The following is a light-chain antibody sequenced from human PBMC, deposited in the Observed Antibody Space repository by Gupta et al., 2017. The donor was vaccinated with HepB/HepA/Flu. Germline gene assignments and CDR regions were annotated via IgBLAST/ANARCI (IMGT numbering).Light chain of an antibody. CDR1: NIGSKH. CDR2: RDT. V-gene: IGLV3-9*01. J-gene: IGLJ2*01. Sequence: SYELTQPLSVSVALGQTATITCGGNNIGSKHVHWYQQKPGQAPVVGIYRDTNRPSGIPERFSGSNSGTTATLTISRAQAGDDSYYYCQVWDSDSVVFGGGTKLTVL. CDR3: QVWDSDSVV.